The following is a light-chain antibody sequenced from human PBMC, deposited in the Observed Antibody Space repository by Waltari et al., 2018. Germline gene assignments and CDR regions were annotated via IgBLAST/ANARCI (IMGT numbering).Light chain of an antibody. CDR1: QSVLYSSNNKNY. CDR2: WSS. V-gene: IGKV4-1*01. J-gene: IGKJ4*01. Sequence: DIVMTQSPDSLAVSLGERATINCKSSQSVLYSSNNKNYLAWYQQKPGQHPKLLIYWSSTRESGVPDRFSGGGSGTDFTLTISSLQAEDVAVYYCQQYYSTPLTFGGGTKVEIK. CDR3: QQYYSTPLT.